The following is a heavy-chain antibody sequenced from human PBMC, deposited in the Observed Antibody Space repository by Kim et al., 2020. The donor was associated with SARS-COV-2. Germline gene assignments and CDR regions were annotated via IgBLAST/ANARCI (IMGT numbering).Heavy chain of an antibody. V-gene: IGHV3-9*01. D-gene: IGHD3-10*01. Sequence: GGSLRLSCAASGFTFDAYGMHWVRQAPGKGLEWVSGISWNSGSICYADSVKGRFTISRDNAKNSLYLQMNSLRTEDTALYYCAKSMITMFQGVLSGIDVWGQGSPVTVSS. CDR1: GFTFDAYG. J-gene: IGHJ6*02. CDR2: ISWNSGSI. CDR3: AKSMITMFQGVLSGIDV.